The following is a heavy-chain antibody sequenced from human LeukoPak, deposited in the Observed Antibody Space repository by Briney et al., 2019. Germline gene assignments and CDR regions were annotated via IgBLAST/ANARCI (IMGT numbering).Heavy chain of an antibody. V-gene: IGHV3-53*01. J-gene: IGHJ4*02. Sequence: GGSLRLSCAASGFTVSSNYMSWVRQAPGKGLEWVSIIYSGGTTYYADSVKGRFTISRDNSKNTLYLQMNSLRAEDTAMYYCAGSTVITSFDYWGQGTLVTVSS. D-gene: IGHD4-11*01. CDR2: IYSGGTT. CDR1: GFTVSSNY. CDR3: AGSTVITSFDY.